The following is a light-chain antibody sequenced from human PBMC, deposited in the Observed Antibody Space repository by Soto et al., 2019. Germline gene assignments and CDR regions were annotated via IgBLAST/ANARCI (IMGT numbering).Light chain of an antibody. J-gene: IGKJ2*01. V-gene: IGKV3-11*01. Sequence: EIVLTQSPATLSLSPGERATLSCRASQSVTSYLAWYQQKPGQAPRLLIYDASNRATGIPARFSGSGSGTDFTLTISSLEPEDCAVYYCPQRSNWPPYTFGQGTKLEI. CDR2: DAS. CDR1: QSVTSY. CDR3: PQRSNWPPYT.